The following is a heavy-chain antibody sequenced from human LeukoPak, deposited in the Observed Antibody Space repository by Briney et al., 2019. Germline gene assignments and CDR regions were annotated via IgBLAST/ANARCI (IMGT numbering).Heavy chain of an antibody. CDR3: ARVRVGATYGGAFDI. V-gene: IGHV3-21*01. Sequence: GGSLRLSCAASEFTFNNYGMSWVRQAPGKVLEWVSSISSSSTYIFYADSVKGRFTVSRDDAKNSLYLQMNSLRAEDTAVYSCARVRVGATYGGAFDIWGQGTMVTVSS. CDR1: EFTFNNYG. J-gene: IGHJ3*02. CDR2: ISSSSTYI. D-gene: IGHD1-26*01.